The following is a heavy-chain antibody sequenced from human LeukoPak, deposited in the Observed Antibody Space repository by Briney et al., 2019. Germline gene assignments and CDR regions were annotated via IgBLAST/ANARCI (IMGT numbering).Heavy chain of an antibody. Sequence: PGGSLRLSCAASGFTFSSYAMSWVRQAPGKGLEWVPAISGSGGSTYYADSVKGRFTISRDNSKNTLYLQMNSLRAEDTAVYYCAREIIVVVPAALRGTFDYWGQGTLVTVSS. CDR2: ISGSGGST. V-gene: IGHV3-23*01. CDR1: GFTFSSYA. D-gene: IGHD2-2*01. CDR3: AREIIVVVPAALRGTFDY. J-gene: IGHJ4*02.